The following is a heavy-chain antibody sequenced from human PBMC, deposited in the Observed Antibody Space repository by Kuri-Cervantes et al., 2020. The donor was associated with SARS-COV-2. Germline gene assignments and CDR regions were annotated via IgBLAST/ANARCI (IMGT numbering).Heavy chain of an antibody. D-gene: IGHD2-2*01. CDR3: ARRSGYCGSTSCYFFDY. V-gene: IGHV4-38-2*02. Sequence: ESLKISCTVSGGSISSGYYWGWIRQPPGKGLEWIGSIYHSGSTYYNPSLKSRVTISVDTSKNQFSLKLSSVTAADTAVYYCARRSGYCGSTSCYFFDYWGQGTLVTVSS. CDR2: IYHSGST. J-gene: IGHJ4*02. CDR1: GGSISSGYY.